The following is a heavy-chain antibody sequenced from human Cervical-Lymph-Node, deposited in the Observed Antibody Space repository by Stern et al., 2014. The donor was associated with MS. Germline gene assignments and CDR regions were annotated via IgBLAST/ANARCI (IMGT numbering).Heavy chain of an antibody. V-gene: IGHV3-21*01. Sequence: EVQLGESGGGLVTPGGSLRLSCAASGFTFSDYSMNWVRQAPGKGLEWVSSITNSGASMYYGDSVKGRFTISRDNAKNTLYLQMDSLSAEDTATYFCASTLHGGLYNWFDPWGQGTLVTVSS. CDR3: ASTLHGGLYNWFDP. CDR2: ITNSGASM. D-gene: IGHD2-2*01. J-gene: IGHJ5*02. CDR1: GFTFSDYS.